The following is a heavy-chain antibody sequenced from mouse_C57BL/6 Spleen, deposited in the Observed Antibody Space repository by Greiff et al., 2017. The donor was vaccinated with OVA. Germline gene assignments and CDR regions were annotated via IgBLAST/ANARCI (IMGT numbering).Heavy chain of an antibody. CDR3: ARNGYDYDGAFAY. CDR1: GYTFTSYW. V-gene: IGHV1-55*01. D-gene: IGHD2-4*01. J-gene: IGHJ3*01. CDR2: IYPGSGST. Sequence: QVQLQQPGAELVKPGASVKMSCKASGYTFTSYWITWVKQRPGQGLEWIGDIYPGSGSTNYNEKFKSKATLTVDTSSSTAYMQLSSLTSEDCAVYYCARNGYDYDGAFAYWGQGTLVTVSA.